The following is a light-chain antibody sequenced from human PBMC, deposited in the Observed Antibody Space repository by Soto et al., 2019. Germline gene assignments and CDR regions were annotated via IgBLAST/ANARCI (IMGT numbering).Light chain of an antibody. Sequence: QSALTQPASVSGSPGQSITISCTGTSSDVGGYNYVSWYQQHPGKAPKLMIYDVSTRPSGVSNRFSGSKSGNTASLTISGHQAEDVGAYYCSSYTSSSTLVVFGGGTKLTVL. V-gene: IGLV2-14*01. CDR1: SSDVGGYNY. CDR3: SSYTSSSTLVV. J-gene: IGLJ2*01. CDR2: DVS.